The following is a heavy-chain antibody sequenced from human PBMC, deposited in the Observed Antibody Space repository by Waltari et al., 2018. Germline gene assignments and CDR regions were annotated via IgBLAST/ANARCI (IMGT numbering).Heavy chain of an antibody. V-gene: IGHV3-15*01. CDR1: FSNAW. CDR2: IKSKTDGGTT. Sequence: FSNAWMSWVRQAPGKGLEWVGRIKSKTDGGTTDYAAPVKGRFTISRDDSKNTLYLQMNSLKTEDTAVYYCTTLLYCSGGSCYGMDVWGQGTTVTVSS. D-gene: IGHD2-15*01. J-gene: IGHJ6*02. CDR3: TTLLYCSGGSCYGMDV.